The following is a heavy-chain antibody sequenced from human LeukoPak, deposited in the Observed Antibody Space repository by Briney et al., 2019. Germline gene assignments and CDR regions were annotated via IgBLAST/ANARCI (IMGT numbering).Heavy chain of an antibody. CDR2: IKSKTDGGTT. V-gene: IGHV3-15*01. Sequence: GGSLRLSWAASGFTFSNAWMSWVRQAPGKGLEWVGRIKSKTDGGTTDYAAPVKGRFTISRDDSENTLFLQMNSLKTEDTAVYYCTTDGLMVRGVMHNDWGQGTLVTVSS. J-gene: IGHJ4*02. CDR3: TTDGLMVRGVMHND. CDR1: GFTFSNAW. D-gene: IGHD3-10*01.